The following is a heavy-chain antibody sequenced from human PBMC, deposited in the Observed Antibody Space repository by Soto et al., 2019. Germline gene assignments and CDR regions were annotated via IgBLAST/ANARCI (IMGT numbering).Heavy chain of an antibody. CDR3: AHRREYNYDWNGGFFDY. Sequence: QITLKESGPTLVEPTQTLTLTCTFSGFSLYTSGVGVGWVRQPPGKALEWLAFIYWDDDKQYSPSLRSRLTSAQDTSKNQVVLTVTNVDPGATATYYCAHRREYNYDWNGGFFDYWGQGRLVTVSS. CDR2: IYWDDDK. D-gene: IGHD1-20*01. CDR1: GFSLYTSGVG. J-gene: IGHJ4*02. V-gene: IGHV2-5*02.